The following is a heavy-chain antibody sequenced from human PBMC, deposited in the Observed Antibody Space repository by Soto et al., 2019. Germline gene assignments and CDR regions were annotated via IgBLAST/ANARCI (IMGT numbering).Heavy chain of an antibody. CDR1: GFSFSSFA. CDR2: IGDSGAST. CDR3: ASTAGADAFDI. J-gene: IGHJ3*02. D-gene: IGHD1-1*01. V-gene: IGHV3-23*01. Sequence: PGGSLRLSCEASGFSFSSFAMNWVRQAPGKGLEWVSAIGDSGASTYYADSVKGRFTISRDNSKNSLYLQMNSLRAEDTAVYYCASTAGADAFDIWGQGTMVTVSS.